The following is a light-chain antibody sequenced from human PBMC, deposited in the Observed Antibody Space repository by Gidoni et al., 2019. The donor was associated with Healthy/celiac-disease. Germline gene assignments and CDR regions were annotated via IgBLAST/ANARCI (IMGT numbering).Light chain of an antibody. J-gene: IGKJ3*01. Sequence: DIQMTQSPSSLSASVGDRVTITCRASQSISSYLNWYQQKPGKAPKLLIYAASRLQSGVPSRFSGSVSGTDFTLTISSLQPEDVATYYCQQSYISHFTVGPGTKVDIK. V-gene: IGKV1-39*01. CDR1: QSISSY. CDR2: AAS. CDR3: QQSYISHFT.